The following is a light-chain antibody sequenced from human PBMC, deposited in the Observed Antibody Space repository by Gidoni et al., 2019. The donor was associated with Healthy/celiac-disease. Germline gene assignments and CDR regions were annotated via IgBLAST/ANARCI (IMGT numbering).Light chain of an antibody. J-gene: IGKJ4*01. Sequence: DIQMTQSPSSLSASVGARVTITCRASQSISSYLNWYQQKPGKAPKLLIYAASSLQSGVPSRFRGSGTGTEFNLTISSLQPEDFATYYCQQSYSTPPLTFGGGTKVEIK. CDR1: QSISSY. CDR2: AAS. V-gene: IGKV1-39*01. CDR3: QQSYSTPPLT.